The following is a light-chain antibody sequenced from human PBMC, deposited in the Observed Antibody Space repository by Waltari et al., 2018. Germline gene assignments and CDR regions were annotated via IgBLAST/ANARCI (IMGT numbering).Light chain of an antibody. CDR3: QQRGNLLGT. CDR2: DDS. V-gene: IGKV3-11*01. J-gene: IGKJ2*01. Sequence: CWPSQKGIRFLSWCKEKRAEVPRLFLYDDSTRSAGVADGSSGSGSGTDYTLPISSLEPADFAVYYCQQRGNLLGTFGPGTRVEMK. CDR1: QKGIRF.